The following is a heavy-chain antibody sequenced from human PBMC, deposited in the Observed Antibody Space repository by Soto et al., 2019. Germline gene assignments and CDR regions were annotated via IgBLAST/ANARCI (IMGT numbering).Heavy chain of an antibody. D-gene: IGHD5-12*01. J-gene: IGHJ3*02. CDR2: INPSGGST. CDR3: ARDVASDAFDI. V-gene: IGHV1-46*01. Sequence: VASVKVSCKASGCTFTSYYMHWVRQAPGQGLEWMGIINPSGGSTSYAQKFQGRVTMTRDTSTSTVYMELSSLRSEDTAVYYCARDVASDAFDIWGQGTMVTVSS. CDR1: GCTFTSYY.